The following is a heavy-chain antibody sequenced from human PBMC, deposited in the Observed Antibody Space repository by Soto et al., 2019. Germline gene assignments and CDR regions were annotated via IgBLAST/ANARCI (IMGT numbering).Heavy chain of an antibody. CDR2: INHRGYT. Sequence: QVHLQQWGAGLLKPSETLSLTCAVYGESFIGYYWTWIRQPPGKGLEWIGEINHRGYTNYNPSLKSRVTISIDTSKNQFSLKLTSVTAADTSVYYCARTDIVTTNWFDPWGRGTLVTVS. V-gene: IGHV4-34*02. CDR1: GESFIGYY. J-gene: IGHJ5*02. D-gene: IGHD5-12*01. CDR3: ARTDIVTTNWFDP.